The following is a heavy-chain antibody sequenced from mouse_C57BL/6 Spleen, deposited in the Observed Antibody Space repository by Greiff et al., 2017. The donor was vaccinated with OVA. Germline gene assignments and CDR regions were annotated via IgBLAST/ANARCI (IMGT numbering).Heavy chain of an antibody. CDR3: ARNVIYDGYYYFDY. V-gene: IGHV2-9-1*01. D-gene: IGHD2-3*01. CDR2: IWTGGGT. J-gene: IGHJ2*01. CDR1: GFSLTSYA. Sequence: QVQLQQSGPGLVAPSQSLSITCTVSGFSLTSYAISWVRQPPGKGLEWLGVIWTGGGTNYNSALKSRLSISKDNSKSQVFLKMNSLQTDDTARYYCARNVIYDGYYYFDYWGQGTTLTVSS.